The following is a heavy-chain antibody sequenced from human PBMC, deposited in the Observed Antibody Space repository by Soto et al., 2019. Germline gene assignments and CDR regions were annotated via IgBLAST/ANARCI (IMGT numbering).Heavy chain of an antibody. CDR1: CYSISSGYY. CDR3: ARDLSSGWTYYYYGMDV. V-gene: IGHV4-38-2*02. J-gene: IGHJ6*02. D-gene: IGHD6-19*01. CDR2: IYHSGST. Sequence: SETLSRTCAVSCYSISSGYYLGWIRQPPGKGLEWIGSIYHSGSTYYNPSLKSRVTISVDTSKNQFSLKLSSVTAADTAVYYCARDLSSGWTYYYYGMDVWGQGTTVTVSS.